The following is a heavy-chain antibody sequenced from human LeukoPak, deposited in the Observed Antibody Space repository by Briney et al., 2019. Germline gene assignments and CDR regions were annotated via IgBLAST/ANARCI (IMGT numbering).Heavy chain of an antibody. CDR1: GFTFSSYS. CDR3: ARDPRCSSTSCYPG. J-gene: IGHJ4*02. V-gene: IGHV3-48*01. D-gene: IGHD2-2*01. CDR2: ISSSSSTI. Sequence: GGSLRLSCAASGFTFSSYSMNWVRQAPGKGLEWVSYISSSSSTIYYADSVKGRFTISRDNAKNSLYLQVNGLRAEDTAVYYCARDPRCSSTSCYPGWGQGTLVTVSS.